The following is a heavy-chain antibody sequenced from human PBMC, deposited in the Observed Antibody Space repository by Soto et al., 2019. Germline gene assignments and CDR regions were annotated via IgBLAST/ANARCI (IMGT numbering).Heavy chain of an antibody. D-gene: IGHD2-8*01. CDR3: ARHPRYCTNGVCYIRDAGMDV. CDR1: GYSFTSYW. V-gene: IGHV5-10-1*03. J-gene: IGHJ6*02. Sequence: EVQLVQSGAEVKKPGESLRISCKGSGYSFTSYWISWVRQMPGKGLEWMGRIDPSDSYTNYSPSFQGHVTISADKSISTAYLQWSSLKASDTAMYYCARHPRYCTNGVCYIRDAGMDVWGQGTTVTVSS. CDR2: IDPSDSYT.